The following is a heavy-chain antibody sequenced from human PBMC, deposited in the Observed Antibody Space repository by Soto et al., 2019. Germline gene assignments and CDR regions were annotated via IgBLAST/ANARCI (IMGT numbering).Heavy chain of an antibody. CDR1: GGSISSSSYY. D-gene: IGHD2-15*01. Sequence: QLQLQESGPGLVKPSETLSLTCTVSGGSISSSSYYWGWIRQPPGKGLEWVGSIYYSGSTYYNPSPKSRVTISVDTSKNQFSLKLSSVTAADTAVYYCDRSGGSWRVGKHVGAFDIWGQGTMVTVSS. CDR3: DRSGGSWRVGKHVGAFDI. J-gene: IGHJ3*02. CDR2: IYYSGST. V-gene: IGHV4-39*01.